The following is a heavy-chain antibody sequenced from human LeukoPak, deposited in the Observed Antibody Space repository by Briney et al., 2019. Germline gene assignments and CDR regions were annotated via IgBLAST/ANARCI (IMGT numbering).Heavy chain of an antibody. V-gene: IGHV1-2*02. CDR3: ARGGLTVTTLPYGTDV. D-gene: IGHD4-17*01. CDR1: GYTFTGYY. Sequence: GASVKVSCKASGYTFTGYYMHWVRQAPGQGLEWMGWINPNSGGTNYAQKFQGRVTMTRDMSISTAYMELSRLRSDDTAVYYCARGGLTVTTLPYGTDVWGQGTTVTVSS. CDR2: INPNSGGT. J-gene: IGHJ6*02.